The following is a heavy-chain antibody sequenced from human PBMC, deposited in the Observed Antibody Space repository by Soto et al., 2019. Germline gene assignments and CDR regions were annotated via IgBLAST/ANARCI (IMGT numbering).Heavy chain of an antibody. CDR1: GFTFSDYY. J-gene: IGHJ4*02. Sequence: HVKLVESGGGLVKTSGSLRIACAASGFTFSDYYMSWVRQAPGKGLEWVTYISSSGNTIYYADSVKGRFTISRDNAKNSVYLQMNSLRAEDTALYFCAKMSSENYYDPVFSWGQGTLVTVSS. CDR3: AKMSSENYYDPVFS. V-gene: IGHV3-11*01. D-gene: IGHD3-22*01. CDR2: ISSSGNTI.